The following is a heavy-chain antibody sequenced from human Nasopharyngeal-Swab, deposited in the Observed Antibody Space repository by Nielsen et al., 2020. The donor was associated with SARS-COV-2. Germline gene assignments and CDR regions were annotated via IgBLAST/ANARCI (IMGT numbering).Heavy chain of an antibody. Sequence: SVKVSCKASGDTFISYAFSWVRQAPGQGLEWVGGIIPISGTAHYAQKFQGRVTITADKPTSTAYMDLTSLRSDDTAVYYCARDSGRRRNEYGNSRHAFDIWGQGTLVTVSS. D-gene: IGHD4-17*01. CDR1: GDTFISYA. J-gene: IGHJ3*02. V-gene: IGHV1-69*06. CDR3: ARDSGRRRNEYGNSRHAFDI. CDR2: IIPISGTA.